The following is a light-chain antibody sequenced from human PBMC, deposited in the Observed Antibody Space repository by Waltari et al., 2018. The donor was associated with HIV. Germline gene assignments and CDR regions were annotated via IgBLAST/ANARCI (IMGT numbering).Light chain of an antibody. Sequence: SFELTQPPSVSVSPGQTARITCSGVDLADLSVYGYQQKAGQAPVVVMYKDGERPSGVPERFFASTSGTTVTLIISGVQAEDEADYYCQSADSSDSSYVFGSGTKVTVL. CDR3: QSADSSDSSYV. V-gene: IGLV3-25*03. J-gene: IGLJ1*01. CDR2: KDG. CDR1: DLADLS.